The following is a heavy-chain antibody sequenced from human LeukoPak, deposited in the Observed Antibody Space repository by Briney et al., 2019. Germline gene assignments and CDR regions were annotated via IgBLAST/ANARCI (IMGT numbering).Heavy chain of an antibody. CDR2: IYYSGST. CDR3: ARDSGATGDFDY. J-gene: IGHJ4*02. Sequence: SETLSLTCTVSGGSISSYYWSWLRQPPGKGLECIGYIYYSGSTNYNPSLKSRVTISVDTSKNQFSLKLSSVTAADTAVYYCARDSGATGDFDYWGQGTLVTVSS. V-gene: IGHV4-59*01. D-gene: IGHD1-26*01. CDR1: GGSISSYY.